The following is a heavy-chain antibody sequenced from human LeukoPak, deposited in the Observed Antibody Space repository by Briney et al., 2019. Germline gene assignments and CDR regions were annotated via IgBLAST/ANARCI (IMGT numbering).Heavy chain of an antibody. J-gene: IGHJ4*02. D-gene: IGHD4-17*01. CDR3: ARGDPMTTVTTPFDY. V-gene: IGHV3-9*01. CDR2: ISWNSGSI. CDR1: GFTFDDYA. Sequence: PGRSLRLSCAASGFTFDDYAMHWVRQAPGKGLEWVSGISWNSGSIGYADSVKGRFTISRDNSKNTLYLQMNSLRAEDTAVYYCARGDPMTTVTTPFDYWGQGTLVTVSS.